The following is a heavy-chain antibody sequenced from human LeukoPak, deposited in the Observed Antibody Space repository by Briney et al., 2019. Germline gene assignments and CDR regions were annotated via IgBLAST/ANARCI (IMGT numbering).Heavy chain of an antibody. V-gene: IGHV3-23*01. CDR2: ISGSGGST. CDR1: GFTFSSFA. CDR3: AKDLPDYGDYIEGS. J-gene: IGHJ5*02. Sequence: GGSLRLSCAASGFTFSSFAMSWVRQAPGKGLEWVSTISGSGGSTNYADSVKGRFTFSRDNSKKTLYPQMNSLRAEDTAVYYCAKDLPDYGDYIEGSWGQGTLVTVSS. D-gene: IGHD4-17*01.